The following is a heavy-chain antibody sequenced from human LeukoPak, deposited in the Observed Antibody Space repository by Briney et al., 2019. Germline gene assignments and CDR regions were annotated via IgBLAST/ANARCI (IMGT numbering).Heavy chain of an antibody. D-gene: IGHD3-22*01. Sequence: SETLSLTCTVSGGSISSGSYYWSWIRQPAGKGLEWIGRIYTSGNTNYNPSLKSRVTISADTSKNQFSLKLSSVTAADTAVYYCARGGLYYYDSSGYYYAYDYWGQGTLVTVSS. CDR1: GGSISSGSYY. CDR3: ARGGLYYYDSSGYYYAYDY. J-gene: IGHJ4*02. CDR2: IYTSGNT. V-gene: IGHV4-61*02.